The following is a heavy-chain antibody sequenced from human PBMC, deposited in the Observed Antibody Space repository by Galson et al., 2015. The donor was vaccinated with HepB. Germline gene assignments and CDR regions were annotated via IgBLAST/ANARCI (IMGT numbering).Heavy chain of an antibody. Sequence: CAISGDSVSSNSAAWNWIRQSPSRGLEWLGRTYYRSKWYNDYAVSVKSRITINPDTSKNQFSLQLNSVTPEDTAVYYCAREGCSGKRAPGPLRVGMDVWGQGTTVTVSS. CDR3: AREGCSGKRAPGPLRVGMDV. CDR1: GDSVSSNSAA. J-gene: IGHJ6*02. D-gene: IGHD5-12*01. CDR2: TYYRSKWYN. V-gene: IGHV6-1*01.